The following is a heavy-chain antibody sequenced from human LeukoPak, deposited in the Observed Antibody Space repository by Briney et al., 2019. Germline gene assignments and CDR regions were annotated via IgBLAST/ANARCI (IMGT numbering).Heavy chain of an antibody. V-gene: IGHV4-31*03. J-gene: IGHJ3*02. Sequence: SETLSLTCTVSGGSISSGGYYWSWIRQHPGKGLEWIGYIYYSGSTYYNPSLKSRVTISVDTSKNQFSLTLSSVTPADTAVYYCARNLLATGAWNLAGAFDIWGQGTMVTVSS. CDR2: IYYSGST. CDR3: ARNLLATGAWNLAGAFDI. CDR1: GGSISSGGYY. D-gene: IGHD5-12*01.